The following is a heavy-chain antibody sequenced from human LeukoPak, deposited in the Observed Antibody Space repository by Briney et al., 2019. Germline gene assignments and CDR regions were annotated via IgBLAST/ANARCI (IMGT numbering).Heavy chain of an antibody. Sequence: ASVKVSCKASGHTLTVHYIHWVRQGPGQGLEWLGWITLHSGDTHYALKYQGRLTMTSDTSISTGYMELSRLQFDDTAVYYCAREGQVGLDNWGQGTLVTVSS. V-gene: IGHV1-2*02. CDR1: GHTLTVHY. CDR3: AREGQVGLDN. CDR2: ITLHSGDT. J-gene: IGHJ1*01. D-gene: IGHD1-26*01.